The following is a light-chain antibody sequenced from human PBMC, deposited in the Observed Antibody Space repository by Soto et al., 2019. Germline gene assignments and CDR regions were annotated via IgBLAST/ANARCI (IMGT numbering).Light chain of an antibody. J-gene: IGKJ4*01. Sequence: ETVLTQSPARLSLSPGERATLSCRAGQSVSDYLAWYQQKPGQPPRLLFFDVSNRVTGVPARFSAGGSGTDFTLIISNLEPEDFAVYYCQQRVNWPPTFGGGTKVDIK. V-gene: IGKV3-11*01. CDR1: QSVSDY. CDR2: DVS. CDR3: QQRVNWPPT.